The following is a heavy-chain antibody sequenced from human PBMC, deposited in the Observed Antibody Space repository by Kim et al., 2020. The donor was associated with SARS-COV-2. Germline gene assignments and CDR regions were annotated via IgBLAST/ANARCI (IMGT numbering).Heavy chain of an antibody. Sequence: PSVQGQVTISADKSISTAYLQWSSLKASDTAMYYCARLIRDGTSNWFDPWGQGTLVTVSS. V-gene: IGHV5-51*01. D-gene: IGHD1-1*01. J-gene: IGHJ5*02. CDR3: ARLIRDGTSNWFDP.